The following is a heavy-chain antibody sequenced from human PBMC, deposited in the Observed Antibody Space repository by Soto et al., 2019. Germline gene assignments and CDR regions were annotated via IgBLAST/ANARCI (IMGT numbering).Heavy chain of an antibody. J-gene: IGHJ4*02. V-gene: IGHV1-3*01. Sequence: QVQLVQSGAEVKKPGASVKVSCKASGYTFTKYAIHWVRQAPGQRLEWMGWIDAGNGNTKYSQKFQDRVTFSRDTSATTVHMELNSLRFEDTAVYYCGRRIEGAIDYWGQGTLVTVSS. CDR2: IDAGNGNT. CDR1: GYTFTKYA. CDR3: GRRIEGAIDY. D-gene: IGHD1-26*01.